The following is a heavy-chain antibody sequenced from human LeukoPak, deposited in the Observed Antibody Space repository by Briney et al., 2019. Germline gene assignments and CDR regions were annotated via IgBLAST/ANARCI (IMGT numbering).Heavy chain of an antibody. CDR2: ISSSSSTI. CDR3: AKDVSGSFSYFDY. Sequence: ETLSLTCTVSGGSISSSSYYWGWVRQAPGTGLEWVSYISSSSSTIYYADSVKGRFTISRDNSKNTLYLQMNSLRAEDTAVYYCAKDVSGSFSYFDYWGQGTLVTVSS. V-gene: IGHV3-48*01. J-gene: IGHJ4*02. CDR1: GGSISSSSYY. D-gene: IGHD3-10*01.